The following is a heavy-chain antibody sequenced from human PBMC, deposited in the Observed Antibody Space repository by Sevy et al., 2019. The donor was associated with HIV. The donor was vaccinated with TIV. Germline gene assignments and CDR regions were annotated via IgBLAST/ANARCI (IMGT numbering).Heavy chain of an antibody. Sequence: GSLRLSCAASGFTFSSYWMSWVRQAPGKGLEWVANIKQDGSEKYYVDSVKGRFTISRDNAKNSLYLQMNSLRAEDTAVYYCARERAAAGTYLWFDPWGQGTLVTVSS. D-gene: IGHD6-13*01. V-gene: IGHV3-7*01. CDR2: IKQDGSEK. J-gene: IGHJ5*02. CDR3: ARERAAAGTYLWFDP. CDR1: GFTFSSYW.